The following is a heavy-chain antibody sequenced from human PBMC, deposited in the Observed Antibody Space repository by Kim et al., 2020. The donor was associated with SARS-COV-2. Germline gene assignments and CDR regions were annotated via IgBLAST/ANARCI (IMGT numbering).Heavy chain of an antibody. CDR3: ARDRWYYYDSSGYPPWRAFDI. Sequence: SVKVSCKASGGTFSSYAISWVRQAPGQGLEWMGGIIPIFGTANYAQKFQGRVTITADESTSTAYMELSSLRSEDTAVYYCARDRWYYYDSSGYPPWRAFDIWGQGTMVTVSS. CDR2: IIPIFGTA. V-gene: IGHV1-69*13. J-gene: IGHJ3*02. D-gene: IGHD3-22*01. CDR1: GGTFSSYA.